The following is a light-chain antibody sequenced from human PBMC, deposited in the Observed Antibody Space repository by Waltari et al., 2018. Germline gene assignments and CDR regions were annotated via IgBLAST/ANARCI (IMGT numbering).Light chain of an antibody. CDR3: QQLNSYPRT. Sequence: DIQLTQSPSFLSASVGDRVTITCRASQGISSYLAWYQQKPGKAPKLLIYAASTLQSGVPARFSGSGSLTEFTLTISSLQPEDFATYYCQQLNSYPRTFGPGTKVDIK. V-gene: IGKV1-9*01. CDR2: AAS. CDR1: QGISSY. J-gene: IGKJ3*01.